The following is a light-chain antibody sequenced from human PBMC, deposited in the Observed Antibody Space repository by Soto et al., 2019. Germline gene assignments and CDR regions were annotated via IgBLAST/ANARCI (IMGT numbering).Light chain of an antibody. CDR2: EVS. CDR1: SSDVGSYNR. J-gene: IGLJ2*01. CDR3: SSSTSSRPLV. V-gene: IGLV2-18*02. Sequence: QSALTQPPSVSGSPGQSVTISCTGTSSDVGSYNRVSWYQQPPGTAPKLMIYEVSNRPSGVPDRFSGSKSGNTASLTISGLQAEDESYCCCSSSTSSRPLVFGGGTKLTVL.